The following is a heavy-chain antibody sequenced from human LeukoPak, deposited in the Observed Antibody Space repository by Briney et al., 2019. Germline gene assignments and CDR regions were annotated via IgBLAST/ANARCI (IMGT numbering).Heavy chain of an antibody. Sequence: PSETLSLTCNVSGVSINSGSNYWAWIRQPPGKTLEWIGSIYSSGSTYYNPSLKSRVIILIDTSKNHFSLTLSSVTAADTAVYYCARSDGYGLIGIWGQGTMVTVSS. CDR2: IYSSGST. D-gene: IGHD3-10*01. CDR3: ARSDGYGLIGI. CDR1: GVSINSGSNY. V-gene: IGHV4-39*07. J-gene: IGHJ3*02.